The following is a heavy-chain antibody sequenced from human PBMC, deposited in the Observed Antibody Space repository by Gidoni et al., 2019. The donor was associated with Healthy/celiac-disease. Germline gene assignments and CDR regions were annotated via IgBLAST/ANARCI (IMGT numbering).Heavy chain of an antibody. CDR2: ISWNSGSI. Sequence: EVQLVESGGGLVQPGRSLRLSCAASGFTFVDYAMHWVRQAPGKGLGWVSGISWNSGSIGYADSVKGRFTISRDNAKNSLYLQMNSLRAEDTALYYCAKDRGAVAGSRGGGMDVWGQGTTVTVSS. CDR1: GFTFVDYA. D-gene: IGHD6-19*01. V-gene: IGHV3-9*01. J-gene: IGHJ6*02. CDR3: AKDRGAVAGSRGGGMDV.